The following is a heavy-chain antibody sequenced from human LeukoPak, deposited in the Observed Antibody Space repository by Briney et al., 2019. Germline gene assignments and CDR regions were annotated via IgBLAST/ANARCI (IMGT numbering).Heavy chain of an antibody. CDR3: ARQGGYSYGYVGY. CDR1: GGSINSSSYY. Sequence: PSETLSLTCTVSGGSINSSSYYWGWIRQPPGKGLEWIGSIYYSGSTYYNPSLKSRVTISVDTSKNQFSLKLSSVTAADTAVYYCARQGGYSYGYVGYWGQGTLVTVS. V-gene: IGHV4-39*01. D-gene: IGHD5-18*01. CDR2: IYYSGST. J-gene: IGHJ4*02.